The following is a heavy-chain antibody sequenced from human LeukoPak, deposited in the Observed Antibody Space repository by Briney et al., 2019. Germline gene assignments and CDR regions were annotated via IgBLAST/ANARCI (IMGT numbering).Heavy chain of an antibody. CDR3: ARSRSWNANFDY. Sequence: PGGSLRLSCAASGFTFSDYYMDWVRQAPGKGLEWVARTRNKAVSYTTDYAASVKGRFSISRDGSKTSLYLQMNSLKTEDTAVYYCARSRSWNANFDYWGQGTLVTVSS. CDR2: TRNKAVSYTT. CDR1: GFTFSDYY. J-gene: IGHJ4*02. V-gene: IGHV3-72*01. D-gene: IGHD1-1*01.